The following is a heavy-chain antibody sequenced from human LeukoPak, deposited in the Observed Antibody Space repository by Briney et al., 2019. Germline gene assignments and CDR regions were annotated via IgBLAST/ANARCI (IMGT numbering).Heavy chain of an antibody. J-gene: IGHJ4*02. V-gene: IGHV4-34*01. CDR3: ASITLAVAGNNFDY. Sequence: PSETLSLTCTVYGGSFSGYYWSWIRQPPGKGLEWIGEINHSGSTNYNPSLKSRVTISVDTSKNQFSLKLSSVTAADTAVYYCASITLAVAGNNFDYWGQGTLVTVSS. CDR1: GGSFSGYY. D-gene: IGHD6-19*01. CDR2: INHSGST.